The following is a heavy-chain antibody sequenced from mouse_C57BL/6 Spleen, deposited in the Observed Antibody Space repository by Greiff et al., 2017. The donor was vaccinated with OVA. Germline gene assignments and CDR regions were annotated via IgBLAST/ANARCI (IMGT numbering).Heavy chain of an antibody. CDR2: IYPGDGDT. CDR3: AKAGNYYGSSYVFDY. V-gene: IGHV1-82*01. D-gene: IGHD1-1*01. Sequence: QVQLKQSGPELVKPGASVKISCKASGYAFSSSWMNWVKQRPGKGLEWIGRIYPGDGDTNYNGKFKGKATLTADKSSSTAYMQLSSLTSEDSAVYLCAKAGNYYGSSYVFDYWGQGTTLTVSS. J-gene: IGHJ2*01. CDR1: GYAFSSSW.